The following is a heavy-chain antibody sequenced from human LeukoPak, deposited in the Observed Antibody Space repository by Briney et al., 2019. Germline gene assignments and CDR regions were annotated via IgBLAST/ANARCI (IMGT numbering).Heavy chain of an antibody. CDR3: ARVAYYDSSGYSTFDFDY. Sequence: PSETLSLTCTVSGGSISSGGYYWSWIRQHPGKGLEWIGYIYYSGSTYYNPSLKSRVTISVDTSKNQFSLKLSSVTAADTAVYYCARVAYYDSSGYSTFDFDYWGQGTLVTVSS. D-gene: IGHD3-22*01. CDR1: GGSISSGGYY. J-gene: IGHJ4*02. CDR2: IYYSGST. V-gene: IGHV4-31*03.